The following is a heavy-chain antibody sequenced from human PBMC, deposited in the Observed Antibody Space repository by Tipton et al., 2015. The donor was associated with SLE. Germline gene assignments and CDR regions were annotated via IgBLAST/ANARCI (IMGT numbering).Heavy chain of an antibody. V-gene: IGHV4-34*01. CDR3: ARVRSYMVRGCREDAFDI. CDR2: IKHSGST. CDR1: GGSFSGYY. J-gene: IGHJ3*02. Sequence: TLSLTCAVYGGSFSGYYWRWIRQPPGKGLEWIGEIKHSGSTNYNPSLKSRVTISVDTSKNQFSLKLSSVTAADTAVYYCARVRSYMVRGCREDAFDIWGQGRMVSVSS. D-gene: IGHD3-10*01.